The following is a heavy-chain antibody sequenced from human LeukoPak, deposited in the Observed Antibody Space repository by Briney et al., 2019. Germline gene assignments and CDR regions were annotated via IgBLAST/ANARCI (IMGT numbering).Heavy chain of an antibody. Sequence: GGSLRLSCAASGFTFSSYSMNWVRQAPGKGLEWVSSISSSSSYIYYADSVKGRFTISRDNAKNSLYLQMNSLRAEYTAVYYCARDDIVVVPAAASAEYFQHWGQGTLVTVSS. J-gene: IGHJ1*01. D-gene: IGHD2-2*01. CDR1: GFTFSSYS. V-gene: IGHV3-21*01. CDR2: ISSSSSYI. CDR3: ARDDIVVVPAAASAEYFQH.